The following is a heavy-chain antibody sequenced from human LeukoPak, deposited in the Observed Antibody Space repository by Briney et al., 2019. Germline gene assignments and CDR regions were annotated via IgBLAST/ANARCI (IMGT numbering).Heavy chain of an antibody. Sequence: GGSLRLSCAASGFTFSSYGMHWVRQAPGKGLEWVAFIRYDGSNKYYADSVKGRFTISRDNSKNTLYLQMNSLRAEDTAVYYCAKGQGYCSSTSCHTLDYWGQGTLVTVSS. V-gene: IGHV3-30*02. CDR1: GFTFSSYG. CDR3: AKGQGYCSSTSCHTLDY. CDR2: IRYDGSNK. J-gene: IGHJ4*02. D-gene: IGHD2-2*01.